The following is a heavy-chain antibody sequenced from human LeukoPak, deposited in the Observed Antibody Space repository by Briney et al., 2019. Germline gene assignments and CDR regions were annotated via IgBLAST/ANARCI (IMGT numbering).Heavy chain of an antibody. D-gene: IGHD3-10*01. CDR2: INWNGGST. V-gene: IGHV3-20*04. Sequence: PGGSLRLSCTASGCNVSSKYMSWVRKAPGKGQEWVSGINWNGGSTGYADSVKGRFTISRDNAKNSLYLQMNSLRAEDTALYYCARASLGTMVRGVIRYYYMDVWGKGTAVTISS. CDR3: ARASLGTMVRGVIRYYYMDV. J-gene: IGHJ6*03. CDR1: GCNVSSKY.